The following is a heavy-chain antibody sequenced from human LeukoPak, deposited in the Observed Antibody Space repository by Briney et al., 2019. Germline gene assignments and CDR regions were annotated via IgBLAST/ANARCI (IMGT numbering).Heavy chain of an antibody. CDR2: IYSDGSA. D-gene: IGHD1-26*01. Sequence: GGSLRLSCAASGFTVSSNYMNWVRQAPGKGLEWVSVIYSDGSAYYTDSVKGRFTISRDNSKSTIYLQMYSLRAEDTAVYYCAKDGRGVGDTTSSYFDYWGQGTLVTVSS. CDR1: GFTVSSNY. J-gene: IGHJ4*02. CDR3: AKDGRGVGDTTSSYFDY. V-gene: IGHV3-66*01.